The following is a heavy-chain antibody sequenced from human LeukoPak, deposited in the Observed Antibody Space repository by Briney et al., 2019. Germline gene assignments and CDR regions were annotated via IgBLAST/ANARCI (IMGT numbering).Heavy chain of an antibody. CDR1: GYTYSRYD. CDR2: LRGSGGST. J-gene: IGHJ3*02. CDR3: AKYRASSGYYHDAFDI. D-gene: IGHD3-22*01. V-gene: IGHV3-23*01. Sequence: PGVSLRLPCAASGYTYSRYDMSCARQAPAKGLEWVSALRGSGGSTYYADAVKGRFTISRDNSKNTLYLQMNSLRAEDTAVYYCAKYRASSGYYHDAFDIWGQGTIVTVSS.